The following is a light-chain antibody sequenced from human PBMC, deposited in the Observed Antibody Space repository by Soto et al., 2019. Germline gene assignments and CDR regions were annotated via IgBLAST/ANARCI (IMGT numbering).Light chain of an antibody. Sequence: QYPATWPGCARVSTTLSARASQSVSSYLAWYQQKPGQAPRLLIYDASNRATGIPARFSGSRSGTDFRLTITSPESEDFAVYYLEQRSDCPMAFGQGTRLEIK. CDR3: EQRSDCPMA. J-gene: IGKJ5*01. V-gene: IGKV3-11*01. CDR1: QSVSSY. CDR2: DAS.